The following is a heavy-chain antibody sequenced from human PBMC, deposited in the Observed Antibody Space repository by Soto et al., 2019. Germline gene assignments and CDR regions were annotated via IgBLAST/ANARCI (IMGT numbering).Heavy chain of an antibody. V-gene: IGHV3-30*18. CDR1: GFTFSVYG. Sequence: QVQLVESGGGVVQPGRSLRLSCAASGFTFSVYGFHWVRQAPGKGLEWVAVISYHGNERFYADSVKGRFNISRDNSKNTLYLQRNSLRTEDTAVYFCAKDGCHCSSGSCRVPSDHWGRGTLVTVSS. CDR3: AKDGCHCSSGSCRVPSDH. J-gene: IGHJ4*02. CDR2: ISYHGNER. D-gene: IGHD2-15*01.